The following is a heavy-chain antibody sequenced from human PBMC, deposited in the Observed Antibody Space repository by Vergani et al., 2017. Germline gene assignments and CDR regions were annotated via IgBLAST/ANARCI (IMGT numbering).Heavy chain of an antibody. CDR2: ISYDGSDR. CDR1: GFTFSSSA. Sequence: QVELVESGGGVVQPGRSLRLSCTASGFTFSSSAMHWVRQAPGKGLEWVAVISYDGSDRYYADPVKGRLSISRDNSKNTLYLQMNSLRTADTAVYYCARGLYSSSGPGAYWGQGTLVTVSS. J-gene: IGHJ1*01. V-gene: IGHV3-30*01. D-gene: IGHD3-22*01. CDR3: ARGLYSSSGPGAY.